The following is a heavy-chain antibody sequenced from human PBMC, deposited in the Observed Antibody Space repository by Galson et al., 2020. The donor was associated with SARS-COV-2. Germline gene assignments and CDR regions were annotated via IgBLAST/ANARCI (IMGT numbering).Heavy chain of an antibody. V-gene: IGHV3-23*01. CDR3: AKDGYCSGGSCYPYAFEVTDLDY. D-gene: IGHD2-15*01. Sequence: QAGGSLRLSCAASGFTFSSYAMSWVRQAPGKGLEWVSAISGSGGSTYYADSVKGRFTISRDNSKNTLYLQMNSLRAEDTAVYYCAKDGYCSGGSCYPYAFEVTDLDYWGQGTLVTVSS. J-gene: IGHJ4*02. CDR2: ISGSGGST. CDR1: GFTFSSYA.